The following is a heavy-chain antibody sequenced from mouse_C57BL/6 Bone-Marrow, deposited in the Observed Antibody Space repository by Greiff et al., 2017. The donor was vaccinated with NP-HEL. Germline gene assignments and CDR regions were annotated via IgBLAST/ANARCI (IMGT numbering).Heavy chain of an antibody. V-gene: IGHV1-69*01. CDR3: ARGGGQAWFAY. Sequence: QVQLQQSGAELVKPGASVKLSCKASGYTFTSYWMHWVKQRPGRGLEWIGRIDPSDSYTNYNQKFKGKSTLTVDKSSSTAYMQLSSLTSEDSAVYYCARGGGQAWFAYWGQGTLVTVSA. CDR2: IDPSDSYT. CDR1: GYTFTSYW. J-gene: IGHJ3*01.